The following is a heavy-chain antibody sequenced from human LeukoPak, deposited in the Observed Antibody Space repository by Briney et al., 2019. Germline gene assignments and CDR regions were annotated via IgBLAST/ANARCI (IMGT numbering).Heavy chain of an antibody. CDR1: GGTFISYA. CDR3: ASLVLRSYYYYMDV. Sequence: SVKVSCKASGGTFISYAISWVRQAPGQGGEWMGRIIPIFGTANYAQKFQGRVTITTDESTSTAYMELSSLRSEDTAVYYCASLVLRSYYYYMDVWGKGTTVTVSS. D-gene: IGHD1-14*01. CDR2: IIPIFGTA. V-gene: IGHV1-69*05. J-gene: IGHJ6*03.